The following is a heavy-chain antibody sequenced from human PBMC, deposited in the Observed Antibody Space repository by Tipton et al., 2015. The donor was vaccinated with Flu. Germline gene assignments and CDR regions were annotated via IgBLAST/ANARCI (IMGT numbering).Heavy chain of an antibody. Sequence: CAASGPSFKSYWMHWVRQVPGRGLLWVSRISGDGGTTTYADSVKGRFTISRDNDKNTLYLELNSLRAEDTAVYYCTREVSRDGYNRTFDCWGQGTLVTVSS. J-gene: IGHJ4*02. CDR1: GPSFKSYW. CDR3: TREVSRDGYNRTFDC. CDR2: ISGDGGTT. V-gene: IGHV3-74*01. D-gene: IGHD5-24*01.